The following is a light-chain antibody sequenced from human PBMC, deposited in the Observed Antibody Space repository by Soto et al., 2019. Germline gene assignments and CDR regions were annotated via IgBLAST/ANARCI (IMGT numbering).Light chain of an antibody. V-gene: IGKV3-20*01. Sequence: IVLTQSPWTLSLTPGERATLSCRASQSIRSHYLAWYQQKPGQAPRLLISGAHNRAPGIPDRFSGSESGTDFTLRISRLEPEDFAVYYCQQYGSSVTFGQGTKVDIK. CDR1: QSIRSHY. J-gene: IGKJ1*01. CDR2: GAH. CDR3: QQYGSSVT.